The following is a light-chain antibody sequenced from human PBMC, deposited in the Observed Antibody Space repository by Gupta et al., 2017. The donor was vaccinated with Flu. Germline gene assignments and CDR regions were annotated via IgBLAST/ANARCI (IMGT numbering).Light chain of an antibody. V-gene: IGKV3-11*01. CDR3: QQASNCPLT. J-gene: IGKJ4*01. Sequence: IVFTQSPSTLSLSPGERATLSCRASQSVSSYLAWYQQKPGQAPRLLIYAASNRHSGLPARFSGSGSGTDFTLTISSLEPEDFAAYYCQQASNCPLTFGRGTKVDIK. CDR2: AAS. CDR1: QSVSSY.